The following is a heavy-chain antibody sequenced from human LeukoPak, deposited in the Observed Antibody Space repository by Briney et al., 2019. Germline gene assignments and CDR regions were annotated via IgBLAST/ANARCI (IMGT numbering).Heavy chain of an antibody. CDR2: INHRGST. D-gene: IGHD5-24*01. CDR3: ARGDGYNFGYYYYYYMDV. Sequence: SETLSLTCAIYGGSFSGYNWSWIRQPPGKGLEWIGEINHRGSTNYNASLKSRLTISVDTSKNQFSLKLSSVTAADTAVYYCARGDGYNFGYYYYYYMDVWGKGTTVTVSS. CDR1: GGSFSGYN. J-gene: IGHJ6*03. V-gene: IGHV4-34*01.